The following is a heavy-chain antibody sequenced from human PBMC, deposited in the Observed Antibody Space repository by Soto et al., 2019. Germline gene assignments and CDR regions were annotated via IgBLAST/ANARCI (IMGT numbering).Heavy chain of an antibody. D-gene: IGHD6-13*01. CDR3: AKGGQQLVLSTQGYNWCDP. Sequence: EVQLLESGGGLVQPGGSLRLSCAASGFTFSSYAMSWVRKATGKGLEWVSAISGSGGSTYYAASGKGRFTISRDNSKNTLNLQMNSLRAEDTAVYYFAKGGQQLVLSTQGYNWCDPWGQVTLVTVSS. CDR1: GFTFSSYA. CDR2: ISGSGGST. J-gene: IGHJ5*02. V-gene: IGHV3-23*01.